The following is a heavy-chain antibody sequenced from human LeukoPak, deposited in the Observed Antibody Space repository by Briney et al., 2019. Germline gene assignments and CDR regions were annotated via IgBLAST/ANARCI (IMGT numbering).Heavy chain of an antibody. D-gene: IGHD3-22*01. CDR3: ARESPPQYSYDSSSYLGPMDAFDI. CDR2: ISSSSSTI. CDR1: GFTFSSYS. J-gene: IGHJ3*02. V-gene: IGHV3-48*04. Sequence: PGGSLRLSCAASGFTFSSYSMNWVRQAPGKGLEWVSYISSSSSTIYYADSVKGRFTISRDNAKNSLYLQMNSLRAEDTAVYYCARESPPQYSYDSSSYLGPMDAFDIWGQGTMVTVSS.